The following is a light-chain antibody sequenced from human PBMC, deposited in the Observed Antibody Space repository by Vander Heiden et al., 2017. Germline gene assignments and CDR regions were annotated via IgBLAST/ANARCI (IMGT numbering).Light chain of an antibody. Sequence: DIQMTQSPSSLSAHVGDRVTITCRASQTINNYLSWYQQRPGKAPKLLIYTASTLQRGVPSRFSGSDFGTDFALTISRRQPKDFATYYCQQRRSIPLTFGGGTKVEIK. V-gene: IGKV1-39*01. CDR2: TAS. CDR3: QQRRSIPLT. CDR1: QTINNY. J-gene: IGKJ4*01.